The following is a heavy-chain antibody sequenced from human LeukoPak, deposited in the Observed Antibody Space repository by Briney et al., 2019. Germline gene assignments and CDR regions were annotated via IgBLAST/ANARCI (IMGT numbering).Heavy chain of an antibody. CDR3: ARQGGYSYGHFDY. CDR2: IYPVDSDT. D-gene: IGHD5-18*01. Sequence: IIYPVDSDTIYSPSFQGQVTISADKSISTAYLQWSSLKASDTAMYYCARQGGYSYGHFDYWGQGTLVTVSS. J-gene: IGHJ4*02. V-gene: IGHV5-51*01.